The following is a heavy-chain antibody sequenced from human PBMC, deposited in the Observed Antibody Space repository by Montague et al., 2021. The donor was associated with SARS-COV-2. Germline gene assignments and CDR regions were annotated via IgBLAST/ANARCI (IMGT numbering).Heavy chain of an antibody. Sequence: SLRLSCAASGFTFSNYEMNWVRQAPGKGLEWVSYISSSGNNIFYADSVKGRFTLSRDNTKNSLYLQMNSLRAEDTAVYYCARMSSIAEIDLVITSDFDIRGQGTMVTVSS. CDR1: GFTFSNYE. D-gene: IGHD3-22*01. V-gene: IGHV3-48*03. J-gene: IGHJ3*02. CDR2: ISSSGNNI. CDR3: ARMSSIAEIDLVITSDFDI.